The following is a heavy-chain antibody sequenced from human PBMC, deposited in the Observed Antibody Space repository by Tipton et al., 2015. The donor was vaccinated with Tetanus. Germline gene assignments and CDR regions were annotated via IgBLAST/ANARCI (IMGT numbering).Heavy chain of an antibody. CDR1: GFTFSNYV. CDR3: ARAFFAAATS. V-gene: IGHV3-48*02. J-gene: IGHJ5*02. Sequence: SLRLSCEVSGFTFSNYVMNWVRQAPGKGLEWVSYITSSSSTIYYADSVKGRFTISRDNAKNSLYLQMNSLRDDDTAVYYCARAFFAAATSWGQGTLVTVSS. D-gene: IGHD6-13*01. CDR2: ITSSSSTI.